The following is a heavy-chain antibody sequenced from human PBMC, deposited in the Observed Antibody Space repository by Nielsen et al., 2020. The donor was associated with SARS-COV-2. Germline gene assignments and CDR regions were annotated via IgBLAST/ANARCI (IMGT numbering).Heavy chain of an antibody. Sequence: WIRQPPGKGLEWIGYIYYSGSTYYNPSLKSRVTISVDTSKNQFSLKLSSVTAADTAVYYCARGNSFDPWGQGTLVTVSS. J-gene: IGHJ5*02. CDR2: IYYSGST. CDR3: ARGNSFDP. V-gene: IGHV4-31*02.